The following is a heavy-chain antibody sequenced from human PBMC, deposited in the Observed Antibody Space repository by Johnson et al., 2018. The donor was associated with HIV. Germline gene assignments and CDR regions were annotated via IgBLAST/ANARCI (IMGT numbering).Heavy chain of an antibody. CDR1: GFTFSDYY. CDR2: ISSSGSSI. CDR3: ARDRGLWERNGAGAFDI. D-gene: IGHD1-26*01. Sequence: QVQLVESGGGLVKPGGSLRLSCAASGFTFSDYYMNWIRQAPGKGLEWVSYISSSGSSIYYADSVKGRFTISRDNAENSLYLQMNSLRAEDTAVYYCARDRGLWERNGAGAFDIWGQGTMVTVSS. V-gene: IGHV3-11*04. J-gene: IGHJ3*02.